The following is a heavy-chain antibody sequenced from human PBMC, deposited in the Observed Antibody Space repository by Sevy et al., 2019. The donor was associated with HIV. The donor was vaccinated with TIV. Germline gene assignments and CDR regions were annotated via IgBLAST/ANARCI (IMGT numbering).Heavy chain of an antibody. CDR3: ANIEDSTFPLDF. Sequence: GGSLRLSCVASGFTFSTYAMNWVRQAPGKGLEWVSSISNNGATTYYTDSVKDRFTISRDNSKNMVYLQMNSLRTEDTAVYYCANIEDSTFPLDFWGQGTLVTVSS. V-gene: IGHV3-23*01. J-gene: IGHJ4*02. CDR2: ISNNGATT. CDR1: GFTFSTYA. D-gene: IGHD2-15*01.